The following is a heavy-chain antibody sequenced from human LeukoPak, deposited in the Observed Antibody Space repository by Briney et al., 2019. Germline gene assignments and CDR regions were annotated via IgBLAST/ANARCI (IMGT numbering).Heavy chain of an antibody. J-gene: IGHJ6*02. CDR3: ARASYLRNGMDV. D-gene: IGHD3-16*01. CDR1: GFTFSSYW. Sequence: GGSLGLSCAASGFTFSSYWMHWVRQAPGKGLVWVSRINSDGSSTSYADSVKGRFTISRDNAKNTLYLQMNSLRAEDTAVYYCARASYLRNGMDVWGQGTTVTVSS. CDR2: INSDGSST. V-gene: IGHV3-74*01.